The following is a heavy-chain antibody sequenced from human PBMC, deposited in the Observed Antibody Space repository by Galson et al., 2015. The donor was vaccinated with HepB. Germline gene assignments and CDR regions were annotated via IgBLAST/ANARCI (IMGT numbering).Heavy chain of an antibody. V-gene: IGHV1-2*02. Sequence: SVKVSCKASPYTFTNYYIHWVRQAPGQGLQWVGWINPSSGRTNYAPSLQDGVAMTRDTSIKTVYMELSSLKFDDSAIYFCARAVVPAAPNDSWGQGTLVTVSS. CDR1: PYTFTNYY. CDR2: INPSSGRT. J-gene: IGHJ5*01. CDR3: ARAVVPAAPNDS. D-gene: IGHD2-2*01.